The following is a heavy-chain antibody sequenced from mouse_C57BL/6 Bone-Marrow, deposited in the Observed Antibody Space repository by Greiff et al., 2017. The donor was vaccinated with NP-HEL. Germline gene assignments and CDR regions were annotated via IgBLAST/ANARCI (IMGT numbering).Heavy chain of an antibody. V-gene: IGHV5-9*01. Sequence: EVMLVESGGGLVKPGGSLKLSCAASGFTFSSYTMSWVRQTPEKRLEWVATISGGGGNTYYPDSVKGRFTISRGNAKNTLYLQMSSLRSEDTALYYCARRRGAMDYWGQGTSVTVSS. CDR2: ISGGGGNT. CDR1: GFTFSSYT. J-gene: IGHJ4*01. CDR3: ARRRGAMDY.